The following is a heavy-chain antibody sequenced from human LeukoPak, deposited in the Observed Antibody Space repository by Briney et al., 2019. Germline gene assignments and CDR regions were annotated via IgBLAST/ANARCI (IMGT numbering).Heavy chain of an antibody. J-gene: IGHJ4*02. CDR3: ARDFRPLNWGSSYYFDY. Sequence: ASVKVSCKASGYTLTAYYLHWVRPAPGQGLEWMGRINPNSGGTTYAQKFQGRVTMTRDTSIGTAYMELRSLRSDDTAVYYCARDFRPLNWGSSYYFDYWGQGTLVTVSS. CDR1: GYTLTAYY. V-gene: IGHV1-2*06. CDR2: INPNSGGT. D-gene: IGHD7-27*01.